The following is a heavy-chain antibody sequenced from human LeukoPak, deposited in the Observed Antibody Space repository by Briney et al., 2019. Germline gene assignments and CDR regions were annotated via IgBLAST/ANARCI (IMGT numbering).Heavy chain of an antibody. D-gene: IGHD3-10*01. CDR1: GGSFSGYY. J-gene: IGHJ3*02. Sequence: SETLSLTCAVYGGSFSGYYWSWIRQPPGKGLEWIGYIYYSGSTYYNPSLKSRVTISVDTSKNQFSLKLSSVTAADTAVYYCARDPLWVGAFDIWGQGTMVTVSS. CDR3: ARDPLWVGAFDI. V-gene: IGHV4-59*01. CDR2: IYYSGST.